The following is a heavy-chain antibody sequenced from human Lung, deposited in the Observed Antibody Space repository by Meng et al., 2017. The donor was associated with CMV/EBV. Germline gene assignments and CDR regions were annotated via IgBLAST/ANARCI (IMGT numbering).Heavy chain of an antibody. CDR3: ARDHPPQSSSPPGVNWFDP. CDR2: INPTGGGT. V-gene: IGHV1-46*01. CDR1: GYTFTSSY. J-gene: IGHJ5*02. D-gene: IGHD6-13*01. Sequence: SXXVSXKASGYTFTSSYMNWVRQAPGQGLEWMGIINPTGGGTSYAQKFQGRVTMTRDTSTSTVYMELSSLRSEDTAVYYCARDHPPQSSSPPGVNWFDPWGQGTXVTVSS.